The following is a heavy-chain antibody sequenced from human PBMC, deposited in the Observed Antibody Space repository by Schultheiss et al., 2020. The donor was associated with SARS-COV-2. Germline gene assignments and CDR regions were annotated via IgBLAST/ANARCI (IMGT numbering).Heavy chain of an antibody. CDR2: ISSDGSYK. J-gene: IGHJ4*02. Sequence: GGSLRLSCAASGFTFSSYGMHWVRQAPGKGLEWVAVISSDGSYKYYADSVKGRFSISRDNSKNTLYLQMNSLRAEDTAVYYCASRVGATGYWGQGTLVTVSS. D-gene: IGHD1-26*01. CDR3: ASRVGATGY. V-gene: IGHV3-30*19. CDR1: GFTFSSYG.